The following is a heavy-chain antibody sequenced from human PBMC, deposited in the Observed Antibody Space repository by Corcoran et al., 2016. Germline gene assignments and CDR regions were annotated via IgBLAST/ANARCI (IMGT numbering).Heavy chain of an antibody. CDR3: ARAPKGGIGYYYD. CDR2: MYSGGTT. J-gene: IGHJ4*02. Sequence: EVQLVESGGGFFHPGGCLRLSCAASGFTGSSDCIGWVRQAPGKGLDWVSVMYSGGTTFYADSVKGRFTISRDNSKNTLYLQMTSLRAENTAIYYCARAPKGGIGYYYDWGQGSLVTVSS. D-gene: IGHD3-22*01. CDR1: GFTGSSDC. V-gene: IGHV3-53*01.